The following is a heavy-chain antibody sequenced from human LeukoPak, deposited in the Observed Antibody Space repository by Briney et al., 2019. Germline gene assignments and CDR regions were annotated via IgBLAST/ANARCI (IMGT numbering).Heavy chain of an antibody. CDR2: ISVYSGDT. CDR3: ARDIVGDFDLDY. V-gene: IGHV1-18*01. Sequence: GASVKVSCKASGYTFDSPGISWRRQAHGQGLEWMGWISVYSGDTNYAQKVQGRVTMTTDTSTSTAYMELRSLTSDDTAVYFCARDIVGDFDLDYWGQGTLVTVSS. J-gene: IGHJ4*02. CDR1: GYTFDSPG. D-gene: IGHD2-21*02.